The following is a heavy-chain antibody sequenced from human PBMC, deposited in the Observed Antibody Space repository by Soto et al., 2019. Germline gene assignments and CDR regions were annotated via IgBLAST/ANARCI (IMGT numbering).Heavy chain of an antibody. CDR2: ISGSGGST. V-gene: IGHV3-23*01. CDR1: GFTFSSYA. J-gene: IGHJ3*02. CDR3: AKDKRITIFGVVSNDAFDI. Sequence: EVQLLESGGGLVQPGGSLRLSCAASGFTFSSYAMSWVRQAPGKGLEWVSAISGSGGSTYYADSVKGRFTISRDNSKNTLYLQMNSLRAEDTAVYYCAKDKRITIFGVVSNDAFDIWGQGTMVTVSS. D-gene: IGHD3-3*01.